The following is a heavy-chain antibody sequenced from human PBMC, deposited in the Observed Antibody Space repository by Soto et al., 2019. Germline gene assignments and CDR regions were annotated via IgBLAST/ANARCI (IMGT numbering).Heavy chain of an antibody. J-gene: IGHJ3*01. Sequence: EVQLVESEGGLVQRGGSLRLSCAASGFTFNYYWMHWVRQAPGQGLVWVSHIHSDGSSTTYADSVKGRFTISRDNAKNTLYLQMNSLRAEDTVVYYCAKGGKGGFGLWGQGTTVTVSS. CDR3: AKGGKGGFGL. CDR1: GFTFNYYW. D-gene: IGHD2-15*01. V-gene: IGHV3-74*01. CDR2: IHSDGSST.